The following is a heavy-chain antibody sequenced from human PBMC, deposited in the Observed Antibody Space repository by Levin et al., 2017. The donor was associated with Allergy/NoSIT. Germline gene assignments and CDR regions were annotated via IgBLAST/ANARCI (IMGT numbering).Heavy chain of an antibody. CDR2: ISSTSSAI. CDR1: GYTFSSYS. CDR3: ARTADYRKYYFDF. J-gene: IGHJ4*02. D-gene: IGHD4-11*01. Sequence: PGGSLRLSCAASGYTFSSYSLNWVRQAPGKGLEWVSYISSTSSAIYYADSVKGRFSISRDNAKYSLYLQMNSLRAEDTAVYYCARTADYRKYYFDFWGQGTLVTVSS. V-gene: IGHV3-48*04.